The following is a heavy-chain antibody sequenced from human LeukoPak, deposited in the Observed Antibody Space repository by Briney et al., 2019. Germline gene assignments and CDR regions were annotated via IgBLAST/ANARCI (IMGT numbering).Heavy chain of an antibody. CDR2: INHSGST. Sequence: PSETLSLTCAVYGGSFSGYYWSWIRQPPGKGLEWIGEINHSGSTNYNPSLKSRVTISVDTSKNQFSLKLSSVTAADTAVYYCARGEGYCSSTSCSYPRYYYYYGMDVWGQGTTVTVSS. CDR1: GGSFSGYY. J-gene: IGHJ6*02. V-gene: IGHV4-34*01. CDR3: ARGEGYCSSTSCSYPRYYYYYGMDV. D-gene: IGHD2-2*01.